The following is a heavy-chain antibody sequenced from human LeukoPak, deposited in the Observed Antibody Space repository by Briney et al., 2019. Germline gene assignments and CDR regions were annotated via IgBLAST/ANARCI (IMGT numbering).Heavy chain of an antibody. CDR1: GFTLIDYD. V-gene: IGHV3-13*01. D-gene: IGHD6-19*01. CDR3: ARGGIQVSGIDEFDY. J-gene: IGHJ4*02. CDR2: LGIRGDT. Sequence: RGSLRLSCVASGFTLIDYDMHWVRHVIGKGLEWVSALGIRGDTNYPGSVKGRFNISRGNAESSLYLQMNSLRAEDTAVYYCARGGIQVSGIDEFDYWGQGTLVTVSS.